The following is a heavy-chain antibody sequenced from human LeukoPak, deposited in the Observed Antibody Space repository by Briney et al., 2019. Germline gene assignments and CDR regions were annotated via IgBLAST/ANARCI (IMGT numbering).Heavy chain of an antibody. Sequence: GGPLRFSCAAPGFTFSNAWMSWVRQAPGKGLEWVGRIKSKTDGGTTDYAAPVKGRFTISRDDSKNTLYLQMNSLKTEDTAVYYCTTSGSWFGDPPQDYWGQGTLVTVSS. V-gene: IGHV3-15*01. J-gene: IGHJ4*02. CDR1: GFTFSNAW. D-gene: IGHD3-10*01. CDR3: TTSGSWFGDPPQDY. CDR2: IKSKTDGGTT.